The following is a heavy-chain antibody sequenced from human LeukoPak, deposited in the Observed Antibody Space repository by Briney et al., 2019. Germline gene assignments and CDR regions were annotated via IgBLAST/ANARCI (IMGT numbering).Heavy chain of an antibody. CDR3: ARRSQATAGRGIDY. J-gene: IGHJ4*02. V-gene: IGHV4-39*01. D-gene: IGHD6-13*01. CDR2: MSNSGST. Sequence: SETLSLTCTVSGGSISSSSYYWGWIRQSPGRGLEWIGTMSNSGSTYYNPSLKSRVTMSGDTAKRQFSLKLSSVTAADTAVYYCARRSQATAGRGIDYWGQGTLVTVSS. CDR1: GGSISSSSYY.